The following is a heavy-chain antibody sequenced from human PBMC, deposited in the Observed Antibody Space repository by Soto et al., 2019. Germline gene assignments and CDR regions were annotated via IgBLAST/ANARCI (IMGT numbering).Heavy chain of an antibody. Sequence: QVQLVESGGGVVQPGRSLRLSCAASGFTFSSYAMHWVRQAPGKGLEWVAVISYDGSNKYYADSVKGRFTISRDNSKNTRYLQMNSLRAEDTAVYYCARVVIAVAGTLIDYWGQGTLVTVSS. CDR1: GFTFSSYA. V-gene: IGHV3-30-3*01. J-gene: IGHJ4*02. CDR2: ISYDGSNK. CDR3: ARVVIAVAGTLIDY. D-gene: IGHD6-19*01.